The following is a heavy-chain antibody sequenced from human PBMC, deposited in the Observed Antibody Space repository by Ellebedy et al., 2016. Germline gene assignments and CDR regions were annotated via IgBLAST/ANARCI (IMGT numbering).Heavy chain of an antibody. CDR1: GGSISSSSYY. CDR2: IYYSGST. J-gene: IGHJ4*02. V-gene: IGHV4-30-4*08. CDR3: ARVITMVRGVIDY. Sequence: SETLSLTCTVSGGSISSSSYYWGWIRQPPGKGLEWIGYIYYSGSTYYNPSLKSRVTISVDTSKNQFSLKLSSVTAADTAVYYCARVITMVRGVIDYWGQGTLVTVSS. D-gene: IGHD3-10*01.